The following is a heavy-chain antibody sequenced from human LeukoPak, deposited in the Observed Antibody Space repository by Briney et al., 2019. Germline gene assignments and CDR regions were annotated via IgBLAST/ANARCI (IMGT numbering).Heavy chain of an antibody. CDR2: IYYSGST. CDR1: SDSIYSSNYY. D-gene: IGHD2-21*02. V-gene: IGHV4-39*01. J-gene: IGHJ4*02. Sequence: PSETLSLTCTVSSDSIYSSNYYWGWIRQPPGKGLEWIGSIYYSGSTYYNSSLKSRVTISVDTSKNQFSLKLSSLTAADTAVYYCARAAYCGVDCYLFDYWGQGTLVTVFS. CDR3: ARAAYCGVDCYLFDY.